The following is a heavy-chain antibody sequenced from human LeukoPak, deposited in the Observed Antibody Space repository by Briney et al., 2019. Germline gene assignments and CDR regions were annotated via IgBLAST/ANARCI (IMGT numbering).Heavy chain of an antibody. D-gene: IGHD6-13*01. CDR3: ATDALHGIAD. V-gene: IGHV3-30*03. CDR2: ISYVGSNK. CDR1: GFTFSSYG. Sequence: GGSLRLSCAASGFTFSSYGLHWVRQAPGKGLEWVAVISYVGSNKYYADSVKGRFTISRDNSKNTLYLQMNSLRAEDTAVYYCATDALHGIADGGQGTLVTVSS. J-gene: IGHJ4*02.